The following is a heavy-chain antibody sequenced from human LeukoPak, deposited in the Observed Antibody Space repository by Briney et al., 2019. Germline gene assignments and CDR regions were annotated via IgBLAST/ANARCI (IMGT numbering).Heavy chain of an antibody. D-gene: IGHD6-13*01. J-gene: IGHJ3*02. CDR1: GFTFSSYA. V-gene: IGHV3-23*01. Sequence: GGSLRLSCADSGFTFSSYAMSWVRQTPGKGLEWVSAISGSGGSTYYADSVKGRFTISRDNSKNTLYLQMNSLRAEDTAVYYCAKTRIAAAGRWVDAFDIWGQGTMVTVSS. CDR3: AKTRIAAAGRWVDAFDI. CDR2: ISGSGGST.